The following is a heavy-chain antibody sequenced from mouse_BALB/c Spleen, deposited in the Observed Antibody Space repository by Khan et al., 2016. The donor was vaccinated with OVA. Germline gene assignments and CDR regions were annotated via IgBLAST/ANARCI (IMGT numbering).Heavy chain of an antibody. J-gene: IGHJ3*02. CDR1: GYSITSDYS. D-gene: IGHD3-3*01. CDR3: ARGRGY. Sequence: EVQLQESGPGLVKPSQSLSLTCTVTGYSITSDYSWNWIRQFPGNRLEWMGYISYSGNTGFPPSLQSRISITRDTSKNQFFRQFNSVTAEDTATYYCARGRGYWGQGTLVTVSA. CDR2: ISYSGNT. V-gene: IGHV3-2*02.